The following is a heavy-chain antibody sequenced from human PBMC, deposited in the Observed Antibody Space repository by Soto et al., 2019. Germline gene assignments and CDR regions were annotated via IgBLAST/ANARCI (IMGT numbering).Heavy chain of an antibody. CDR1: GGSINDFY. CDR3: ARVGGVAARTLDY. V-gene: IGHV4-59*01. D-gene: IGHD6-6*01. CDR2: IYYSGST. J-gene: IGHJ4*02. Sequence: SETLSLTCTVSGGSINDFYWSWIRQPPGKGLEWIGYIYYSGSTDYNPSLKGRVTISVDTSKNQFSLKLRSVTAADTAMYYCARVGGVAARTLDYWGQGTLVTVPQ.